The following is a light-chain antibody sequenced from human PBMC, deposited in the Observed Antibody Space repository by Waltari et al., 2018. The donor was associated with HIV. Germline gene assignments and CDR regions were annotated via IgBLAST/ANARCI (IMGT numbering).Light chain of an antibody. CDR1: GSNIGTYS. V-gene: IGLV1-47*01. Sequence: QSVVTQPPSASGTPGQRVTISCSGSGSNIGTYSVNWYQHFPGTAPKLLIYMNDQRPSGGPGRFSGSQSGTSASLAISGLQYDDEADYYCAVWDDSLGGAVFGGGTKLTVL. J-gene: IGLJ2*01. CDR3: AVWDDSLGGAV. CDR2: MND.